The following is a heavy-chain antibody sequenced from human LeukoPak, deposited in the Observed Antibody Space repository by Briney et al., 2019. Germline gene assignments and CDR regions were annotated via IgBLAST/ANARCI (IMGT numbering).Heavy chain of an antibody. D-gene: IGHD6-19*01. V-gene: IGHV3-33*01. Sequence: GWSLRLSCAASGFTFSSYGMHWVRQAPGKGLEWVAIIWHDGSNKYYADSVKGRFTISRDNSKNTLYLQMNSLRAEDTALYYCAGGQMFTSGGFDDWGQGTLVTVSS. CDR2: IWHDGSNK. CDR3: AGGQMFTSGGFDD. CDR1: GFTFSSYG. J-gene: IGHJ4*02.